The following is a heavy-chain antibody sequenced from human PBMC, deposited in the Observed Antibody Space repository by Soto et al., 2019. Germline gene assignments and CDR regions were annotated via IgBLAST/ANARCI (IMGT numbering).Heavy chain of an antibody. V-gene: IGHV3-74*01. CDR3: ASLKLWFGVLLSPLWSNYMDV. D-gene: IGHD3-10*01. J-gene: IGHJ6*03. CDR1: GFTFSSYC. CDR2: INSDGSST. Sequence: EVQLVESGGGLVQPGGSLRLSCAASGFTFSSYCMHWVRQAPGKGLVWVSRINSDGSSTSYADSVKGRFTISRDNAKNTLYLQMNSLRGEVTAVYYCASLKLWFGVLLSPLWSNYMDVWGKGTTVTVSS.